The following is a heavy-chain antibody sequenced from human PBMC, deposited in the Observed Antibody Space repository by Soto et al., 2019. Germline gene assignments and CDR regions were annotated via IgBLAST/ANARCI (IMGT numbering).Heavy chain of an antibody. CDR3: TRGDY. V-gene: IGHV4-31*03. CDR1: GESITSLGYY. Sequence: QVHLQESGPGLVKPSQTLSLACSVSGESITSLGYYWTWVRQPPGKGLEWIGFVSYTGSTFYNSALRSSVTISRNSAQNLFFLVVKAVTVAGTAVYFCTRGDYWGQGGLVTVS. J-gene: IGHJ4*02. CDR2: VSYTGST.